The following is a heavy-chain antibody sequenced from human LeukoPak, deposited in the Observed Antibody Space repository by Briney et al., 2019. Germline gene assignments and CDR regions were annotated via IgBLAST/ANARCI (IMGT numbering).Heavy chain of an antibody. J-gene: IGHJ6*03. D-gene: IGHD6-13*01. CDR3: AREMYSGIWKDYWG. Sequence: GESPKISCMGSGYSFTSYWIGWVRPVPGEGVGWVGGLNSGTANTRYSPSFQGQVTISVDKSISTAYLQWTSLKASDTAMYYCAREMYSGIWKDYWGWGNRTMVT. V-gene: IGHV5-51*01. CDR2: LNSGTANT. CDR1: GYSFTSYW.